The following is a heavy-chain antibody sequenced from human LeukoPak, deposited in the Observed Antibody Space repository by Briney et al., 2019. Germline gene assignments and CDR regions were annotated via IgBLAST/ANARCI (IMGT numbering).Heavy chain of an antibody. J-gene: IGHJ4*02. CDR1: GGTFSSYA. CDR3: ARRSPGDSSNFYAVLQY. V-gene: IGHV1-69*06. D-gene: IGHD3-22*01. CDR2: IIPVFGTT. Sequence: SVKVSCKASGGTFSSYAVSWVRLTPGQGLEWLGGIIPVFGTTTYAQKFQAKVTMTADKSTNTAYLEISSLTSDDTAVYYCARRSPGDSSNFYAVLQYWGQGTQVTVSS.